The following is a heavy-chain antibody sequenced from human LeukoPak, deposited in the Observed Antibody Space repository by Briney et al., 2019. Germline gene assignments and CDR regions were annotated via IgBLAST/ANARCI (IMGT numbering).Heavy chain of an antibody. J-gene: IGHJ4*02. CDR1: GFTFNTYV. D-gene: IGHD6-13*01. V-gene: IGHV3-23*01. CDR3: AKGGSSSPRSTFDY. Sequence: GGSLRLSCVASGFTFNTYVMSWVRQAPGKGLEWVATITGGGITYYADLVKGRFTVSRDNAKNTVYLQMNSLRAEDTAVYYCAKGGSSSPRSTFDYWGQGTLLTVSS. CDR2: ITGGGIT.